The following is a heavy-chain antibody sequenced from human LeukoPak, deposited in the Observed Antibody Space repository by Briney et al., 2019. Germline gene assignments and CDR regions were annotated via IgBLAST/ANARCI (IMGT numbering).Heavy chain of an antibody. J-gene: IGHJ5*02. CDR2: IYYSGST. CDR1: GFTFSSYG. V-gene: IGHV4-59*04. Sequence: PGGSLRLSCAASGFTFSSYGMHWVRQPPGKGLEWIGHIYYSGSTYYNPSLKSRVTISVDTSKNQFSLKLTSVTAADTAVYNCARYSSAWFDPWGQGTLVTVSS. D-gene: IGHD6-25*01. CDR3: ARYSSAWFDP.